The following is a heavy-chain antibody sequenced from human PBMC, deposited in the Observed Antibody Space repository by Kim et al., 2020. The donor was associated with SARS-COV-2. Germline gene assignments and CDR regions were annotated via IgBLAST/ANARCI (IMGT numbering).Heavy chain of an antibody. D-gene: IGHD2-15*01. CDR3: ARSSSWYAFSYYYYYYGMDV. CDR2: IYYSGST. Sequence: SETLSLTCTVSGGSISSYYWSWIRQPPGKGLEWIGYIYYSGSTNYNPSLKSRVTISVDTSKNQFSLKLSSVTAADTAVYYCARSSSWYAFSYYYYYYGMDVWGQGTTVTVSS. V-gene: IGHV4-59*01. CDR1: GGSISSYY. J-gene: IGHJ6*02.